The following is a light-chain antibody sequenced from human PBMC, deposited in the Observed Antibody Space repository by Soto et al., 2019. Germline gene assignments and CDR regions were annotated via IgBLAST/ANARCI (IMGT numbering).Light chain of an antibody. J-gene: IGKJ3*01. CDR3: QQYNNWHFT. Sequence: EIVMTQSPATLSVSPGERATLSCRASQSVSSNLAWYQQKPGQAPRLLIYGASTRATGIPARFSGSGSGTEFTLTISSLQSEDFAVYCCQQYNNWHFTFGPGTKVDIK. CDR1: QSVSSN. CDR2: GAS. V-gene: IGKV3-15*01.